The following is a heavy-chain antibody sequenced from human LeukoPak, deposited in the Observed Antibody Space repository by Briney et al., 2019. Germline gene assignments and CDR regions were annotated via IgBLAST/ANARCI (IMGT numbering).Heavy chain of an antibody. CDR3: ARVPMVRGYYYYYMDV. J-gene: IGHJ6*03. CDR1: GYTFTGYY. V-gene: IGHV1-2*02. Sequence: ASVKVSCKASGYTFTGYYMHWVRQTPGQGLEWMGWINPNSGGTNYAQKFQGRVTMTRDTSISTAYMELSSLRSEDTAVYYCARVPMVRGYYYYYMDVWGKGTTVTVSS. CDR2: INPNSGGT. D-gene: IGHD3-10*01.